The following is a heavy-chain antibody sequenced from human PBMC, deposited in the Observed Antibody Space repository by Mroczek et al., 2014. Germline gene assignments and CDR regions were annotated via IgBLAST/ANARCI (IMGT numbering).Heavy chain of an antibody. Sequence: QVQLQQWGPGLVKPSETLSLTCTVSGGSISSYYWSWIRQPPGKGLEWIGYIYYSGSTNYNPSLKSRVTISVDTSKNQFSLKLSSVTAADTAVYYCAREGEYMDSSEYYFDYWGQGNPGHRLL. D-gene: IGHD3-22*01. J-gene: IGHJ4*02. V-gene: IGHV4-59*01. CDR1: GGSISSYY. CDR3: AREGEYMDSSEYYFDY. CDR2: IYYSGST.